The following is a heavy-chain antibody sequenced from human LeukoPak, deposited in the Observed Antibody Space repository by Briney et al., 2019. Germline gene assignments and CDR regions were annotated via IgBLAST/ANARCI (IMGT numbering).Heavy chain of an antibody. D-gene: IGHD6-6*01. J-gene: IGHJ4*02. CDR2: ISGSGGST. CDR1: GFTFSSYA. V-gene: IGHV3-23*01. Sequence: PGGSLRLSCAASGFTFSSYAMSWVRQAPGKGLEWVLAISGSGGSTYYADSVKGRFTISRDNSKNTLYLQMNSLRAEDTAVYYCARGWTYSSSFDYWGQGTLVTVSS. CDR3: ARGWTYSSSFDY.